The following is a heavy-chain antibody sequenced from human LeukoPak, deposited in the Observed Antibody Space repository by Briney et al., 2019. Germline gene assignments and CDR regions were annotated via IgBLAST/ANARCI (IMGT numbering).Heavy chain of an antibody. V-gene: IGHV4-34*01. CDR2: INHSGST. D-gene: IGHD3-22*01. J-gene: IGHJ4*02. Sequence: PSETLSLTCAVYGGSFSGYYWSWIRQPPGKGLEWIGEINHSGSTNYNPSLKSRVTISVDTSKNQFSLKLSSVTAADTAVYYCARVHYYDSSGYYYPAPDYFDYWGQGTLVTVSS. CDR3: ARVHYYDSSGYYYPAPDYFDY. CDR1: GGSFSGYY.